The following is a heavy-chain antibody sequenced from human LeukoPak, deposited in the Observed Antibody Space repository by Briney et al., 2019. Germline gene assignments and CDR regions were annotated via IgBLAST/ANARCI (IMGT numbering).Heavy chain of an antibody. Sequence: PSETLSLTCTDSGGSISNYYWSWIRQPAGKGLEWIGRIYTSGTTHYNPSLKSRVTMSVDTSKNQFSLNLSSVTAADTAVYYCARGKRGYSYGYGYYFDYWGQGTLVTVSS. J-gene: IGHJ4*02. V-gene: IGHV4-4*07. D-gene: IGHD5-18*01. CDR2: IYTSGTT. CDR3: ARGKRGYSYGYGYYFDY. CDR1: GGSISNYY.